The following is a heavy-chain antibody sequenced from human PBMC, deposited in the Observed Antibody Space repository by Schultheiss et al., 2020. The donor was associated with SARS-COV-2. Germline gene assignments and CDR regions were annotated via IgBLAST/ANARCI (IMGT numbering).Heavy chain of an antibody. V-gene: IGHV4-59*01. J-gene: IGHJ5*02. Sequence: SETLSLTCAVYGGSFSGYYWSWIRQPPGKGLEWIGYIYYSGSTNYNPSLKSRVTISVDTSKNQFSLKLSSVTAADTAVYYCARVLKVARGWFDPWGQGTLVTVSS. CDR2: IYYSGST. D-gene: IGHD3-9*01. CDR1: GGSFSGYY. CDR3: ARVLKVARGWFDP.